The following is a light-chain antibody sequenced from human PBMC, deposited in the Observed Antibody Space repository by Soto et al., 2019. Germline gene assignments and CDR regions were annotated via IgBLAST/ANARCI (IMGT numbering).Light chain of an antibody. CDR2: GAS. J-gene: IGKJ1*01. V-gene: IGKV3-15*01. CDR3: HQYNNWPRT. CDR1: QSVSSN. Sequence: EVVMTQSPATLSVSPGERATLSCRASQSVSSNLAWYQQKTGQAPRLLIYGASTRATSIPARFSGSGSGTEFTLTIRSLQSEDFAVYYCHQYNNWPRTFGQGTKVEIK.